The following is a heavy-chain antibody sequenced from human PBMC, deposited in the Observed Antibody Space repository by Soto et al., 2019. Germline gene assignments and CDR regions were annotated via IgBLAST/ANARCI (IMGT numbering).Heavy chain of an antibody. CDR2: ISGSGSNT. CDR1: GFTFNSYA. Sequence: GGSLRLSCAASGFTFNSYAMTWVRQAPGKGLEWVSAISGSGSNTYHADSVKGRFTISRDNSKNTLYLQMNSLRAEDTAVYYCARDPRVVVAATDYYHYYGMDVWGQGTTVTVSS. D-gene: IGHD2-15*01. CDR3: ARDPRVVVAATDYYHYYGMDV. J-gene: IGHJ6*02. V-gene: IGHV3-23*01.